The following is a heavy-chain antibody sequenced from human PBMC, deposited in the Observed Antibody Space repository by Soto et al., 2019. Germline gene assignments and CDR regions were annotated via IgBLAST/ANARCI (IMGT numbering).Heavy chain of an antibody. D-gene: IGHD6-13*01. V-gene: IGHV3-30*18. CDR3: AKAYPAYIAAANNWFDP. CDR2: ISYDGSNK. CDR1: GFTFSSYG. Sequence: QVQLVESGGGVVQPGRSLRLSCAASGFTFSSYGMHWVRQAPGKGLEWVAVISYDGSNKYYADSVKGRFTISRDNSKNTRYLQMNSLRAEDTAVYYWAKAYPAYIAAANNWFDPWGQGTLVTVSS. J-gene: IGHJ5*02.